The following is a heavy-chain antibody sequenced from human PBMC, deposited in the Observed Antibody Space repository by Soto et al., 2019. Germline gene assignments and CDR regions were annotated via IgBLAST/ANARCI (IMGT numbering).Heavy chain of an antibody. J-gene: IGHJ4*02. CDR2: ISYTGST. D-gene: IGHD4-17*01. V-gene: IGHV4-39*01. CDR1: GGSISSSSYY. CDR3: ARLNYGGSGFDS. Sequence: LSLTCTVSGGSISSSSYYWGWIRQPPGKGLEWIGSISYTGSTYYNPSLKSRVAISVVTSKNEFSLKLSSVTAADTAVYYCARLNYGGSGFDSWGQGTLVTVSS.